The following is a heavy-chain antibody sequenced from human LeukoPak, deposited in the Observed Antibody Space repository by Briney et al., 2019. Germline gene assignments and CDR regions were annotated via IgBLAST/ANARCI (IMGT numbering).Heavy chain of an antibody. CDR2: ISYDGINK. Sequence: GRSLRLSCAASGFTFSTFSMQWVRQAPGKGLECVAVISYDGINKYYADSVKGRFTISRDNAKNSLYLQMNSLRAEDTAVYYCARGRIGATSFDYWGQGTLVTVSS. CDR3: ARGRIGATSFDY. CDR1: GFTFSTFS. D-gene: IGHD3-16*01. V-gene: IGHV3-30*04. J-gene: IGHJ4*02.